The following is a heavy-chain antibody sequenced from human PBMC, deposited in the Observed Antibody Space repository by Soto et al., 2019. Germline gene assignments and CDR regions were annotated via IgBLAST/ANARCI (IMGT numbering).Heavy chain of an antibody. CDR3: ARDQGYCSGGSCYSYFDY. V-gene: IGHV3-48*01. CDR2: ISSSSSTI. J-gene: IGHJ4*02. D-gene: IGHD2-15*01. Sequence: GGSLRLSCAASGFTFSSYSMNWVRQAPGKGLEWVSYISSSSSTIYYADSVKGRLTISRDNAKNSLYLQMNSLRAEDTAVYYCARDQGYCSGGSCYSYFDYWGQGTLVTVSS. CDR1: GFTFSSYS.